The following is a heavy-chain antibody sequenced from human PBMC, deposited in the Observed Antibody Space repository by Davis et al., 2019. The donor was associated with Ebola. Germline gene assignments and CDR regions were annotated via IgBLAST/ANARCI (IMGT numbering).Heavy chain of an antibody. CDR2: IYYIGST. D-gene: IGHD1-26*01. CDR1: GGSISSGDYY. CDR3: AREAGAILGGAFDI. Sequence: PSETLSLTCTVSGGSISSGDYYWSWIRQPPGKGLEWIGYIYYIGSTYYNPSLKSRVTISVDTSKNQFSLKLSSVTAADTAVYYCAREAGAILGGAFDIWGQGTMVTVSS. V-gene: IGHV4-30-4*02. J-gene: IGHJ3*02.